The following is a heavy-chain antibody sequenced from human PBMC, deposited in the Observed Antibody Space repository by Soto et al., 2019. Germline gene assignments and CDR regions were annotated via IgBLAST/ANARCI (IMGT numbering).Heavy chain of an antibody. J-gene: IGHJ6*02. CDR2: IMAVFGTA. D-gene: IGHD3-16*01. CDR1: GGNFRDYA. CDR3: ATSRGFYAAVDV. Sequence: QVHLVQSGTEVKKPGSSVKVSCKASGGNFRDYAISWVRQAPGQGPEWTGGIMAVFGTATYAQKFQGRVTISAAEFATTAYLGLSSLTSGDAAVYYCATSRGFYAAVDVWGQGTTVTVSS. V-gene: IGHV1-69*01.